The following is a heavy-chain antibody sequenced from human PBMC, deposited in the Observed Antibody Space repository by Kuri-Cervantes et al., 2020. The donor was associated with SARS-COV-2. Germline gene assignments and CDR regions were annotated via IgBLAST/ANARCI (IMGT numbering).Heavy chain of an antibody. D-gene: IGHD3-3*01. CDR1: GFTFSSYG. CDR2: IWYDGSNK. J-gene: IGHJ6*02. Sequence: GSLRLSCAASGFTFSSYGMHWVRQAPGKGLEWVAVIWYDGSNKYYADSVKGRFTISRDNSKNTLYLQMNSLRAEDTAVYYCARAEKRTIFGVVNYYYYGMDVWGQGTTVTVSS. CDR3: ARAEKRTIFGVVNYYYYGMDV. V-gene: IGHV3-33*08.